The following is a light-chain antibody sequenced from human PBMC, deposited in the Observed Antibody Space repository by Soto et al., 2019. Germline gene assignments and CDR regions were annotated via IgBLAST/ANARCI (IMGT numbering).Light chain of an antibody. J-gene: IGKJ1*01. Sequence: DIVMTQSPGSLAVSLGERATINCKSSQRVLYSSNNKNYLAWYQQKPGQPPKLLIYWASTRESGVPDRFSGSGSGTDFTLTISSLQAEDVAVYYCQQYYSTPWTFGQGTKVDIK. V-gene: IGKV4-1*01. CDR2: WAS. CDR3: QQYYSTPWT. CDR1: QRVLYSSNNKNY.